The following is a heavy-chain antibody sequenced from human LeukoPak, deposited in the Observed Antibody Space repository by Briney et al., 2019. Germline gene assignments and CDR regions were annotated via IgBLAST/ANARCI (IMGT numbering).Heavy chain of an antibody. Sequence: GGSLRLSCAPSGFIFSSYAMYWVRQAPGKGLEWVAVTSYDGSNKYYADSVKGRFTISRDNSKNTLYLQMNSLRAEDTAVYYCASGAASSYYDFWSGPTAPDYYYYMAVWGKGTTVTVSS. CDR2: TSYDGSNK. V-gene: IGHV3-30-3*01. D-gene: IGHD3-3*01. CDR3: ASGAASSYYDFWSGPTAPDYYYYMAV. J-gene: IGHJ6*03. CDR1: GFIFSSYA.